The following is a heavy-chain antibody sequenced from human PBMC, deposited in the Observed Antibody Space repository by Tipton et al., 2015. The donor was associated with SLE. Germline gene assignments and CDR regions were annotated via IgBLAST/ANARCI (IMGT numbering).Heavy chain of an antibody. J-gene: IGHJ2*01. CDR2: VSTGGIT. CDR3: ARGSSTSDWYFDL. CDR1: GASISNYY. V-gene: IGHV4-4*07. D-gene: IGHD2-2*01. Sequence: TLSLTCTVSGASISNYYYIWVRQPAAKGLEWIGRVSTGGITNYNPSLKSRVTMSIDTSKNQFSLDLSSVTGADTAVYYCARGSSTSDWYFDLWGRGTLVTVSS.